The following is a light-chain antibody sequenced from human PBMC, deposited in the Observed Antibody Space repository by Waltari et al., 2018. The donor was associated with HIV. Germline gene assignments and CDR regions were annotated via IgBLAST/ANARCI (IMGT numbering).Light chain of an antibody. V-gene: IGLV2-8*01. CDR2: EVT. J-gene: IGLJ2*01. CDR3: SSYGDNNWVL. Sequence: QSALTQPHSACGILGQSVTISCIGSSSVIGAYDTVSWFQQLPHNAPTLLLYEVTKRPSGVPDRFSGSRSGNTAFLTVSGLQPNDTAAYFCSSYGDNNWVLFGGGTNLTVL. CDR1: SSVIGAYDT.